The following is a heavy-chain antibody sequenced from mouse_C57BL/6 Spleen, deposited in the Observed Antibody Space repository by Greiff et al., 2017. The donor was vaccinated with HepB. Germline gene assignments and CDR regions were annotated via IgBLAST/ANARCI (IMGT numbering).Heavy chain of an antibody. CDR1: GYTFTSYW. Sequence: VQLQQSGTVLARPGASVKMSCKTSGYTFTSYWMHWVKQRPGQGLEWIGAIYPGNSDTSYNQKFKGTAKLTAVTSASPASMELSSLQNEDSAVFYCTAGFAYWGQGTLVTVAA. CDR3: TAGFAY. J-gene: IGHJ3*01. V-gene: IGHV1-5*01. CDR2: IYPGNSDT.